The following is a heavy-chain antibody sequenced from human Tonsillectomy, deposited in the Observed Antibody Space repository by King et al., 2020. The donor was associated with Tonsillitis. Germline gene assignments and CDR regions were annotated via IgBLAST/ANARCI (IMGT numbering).Heavy chain of an antibody. Sequence: QLVQSGAEVKKPGSSVKVSCKASGGTFNSYAISWVRQAPGQGLEWMGRIIPILDIANYAQKFQGRVTITADNSTSTAYMELSSLRSEDTAVYYCARYFDYDILTCSDSDFYYYGMDVWGQGTAVTVSS. CDR3: ARYFDYDILTCSDSDFYYYGMDV. CDR2: IIPILDIA. CDR1: GGTFNSYA. J-gene: IGHJ6*02. D-gene: IGHD3-9*01. V-gene: IGHV1-69*04.